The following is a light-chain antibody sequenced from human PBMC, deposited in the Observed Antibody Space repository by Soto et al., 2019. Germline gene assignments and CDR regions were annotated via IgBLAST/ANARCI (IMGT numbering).Light chain of an antibody. V-gene: IGLV1-51*01. CDR1: SPNIGGNS. CDR3: GSWDSSLSAYV. Sequence: QSLLAQPPSVAWAPGQGGNISCPGSSPNIGGNSVSWYQQLPGTAPKLLIYDDDKRPSGIPDRFSGSKSGTSATLGITGFQTGDEADYYCGSWDSSLSAYVFGTGTKVTVL. CDR2: DDD. J-gene: IGLJ1*01.